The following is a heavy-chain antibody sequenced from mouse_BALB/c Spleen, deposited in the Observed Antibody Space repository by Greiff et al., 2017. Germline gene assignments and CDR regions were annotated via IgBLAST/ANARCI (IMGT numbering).Heavy chain of an antibody. CDR2: IDPANGNT. J-gene: IGHJ2*01. V-gene: IGHV14-3*02. Sequence: EVKLMESGAELVKPGASVKLSCTASGFNIKDTYMHWVKQRPEQGLEWIGRIDPANGNTKYDPKFQGKATITADTSSNTAYLQLSSLTSEDTAVYYCARGPYGSSSYFDYWGQGTTLTVSS. D-gene: IGHD1-1*01. CDR3: ARGPYGSSSYFDY. CDR1: GFNIKDTY.